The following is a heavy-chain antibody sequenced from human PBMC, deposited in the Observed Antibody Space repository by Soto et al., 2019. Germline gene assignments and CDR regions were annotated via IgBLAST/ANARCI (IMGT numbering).Heavy chain of an antibody. CDR2: ISFDSSNK. CDR1: GFTFSSYT. Sequence: QVQLVESGGGVVQPGRSLRLSCTGSGFTFSSYTMHWVRQAPGKGPEWVALISFDSSNKYYADSVKGRFSISRDNSKNTLFLQMDSLRPDDTAVYYCARDRLRLGELSLIGYFDYWGQGTLVTVSS. J-gene: IGHJ4*02. D-gene: IGHD3-16*02. V-gene: IGHV3-30*01. CDR3: ARDRLRLGELSLIGYFDY.